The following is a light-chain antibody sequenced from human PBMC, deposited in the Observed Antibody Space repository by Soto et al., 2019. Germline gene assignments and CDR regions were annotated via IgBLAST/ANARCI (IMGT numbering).Light chain of an antibody. CDR3: QQYNSYSST. J-gene: IGKJ2*02. CDR2: DAS. Sequence: DIQMTQSPSTLSASVGDRVTITCRASQSISSWLAWYQQKPGKAPKLLIYDASSLESGVPSRFSGSGSGTEFTLTICSLQPDDFATYYCQQYNSYSSTFGQGTKLEIK. V-gene: IGKV1-5*01. CDR1: QSISSW.